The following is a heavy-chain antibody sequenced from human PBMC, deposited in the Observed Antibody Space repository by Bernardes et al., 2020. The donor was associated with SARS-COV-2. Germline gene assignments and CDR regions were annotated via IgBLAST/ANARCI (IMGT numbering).Heavy chain of an antibody. J-gene: IGHJ4*02. Sequence: ASVKVSCKASAYTFTAFYLHWVRQAPGQGLEWVGRLNPNSGGTDYAQNFQDRVTLTRDTSISTAYMELTSLTSDDMAVYYCAREGPRYVWFYWGQGTLVTVS. CDR1: AYTFTAFY. CDR3: AREGPRYVWFY. V-gene: IGHV1-2*06. CDR2: LNPNSGGT. D-gene: IGHD2-21*01.